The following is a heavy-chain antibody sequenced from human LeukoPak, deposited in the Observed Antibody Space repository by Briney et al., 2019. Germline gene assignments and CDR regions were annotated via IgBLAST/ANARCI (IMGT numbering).Heavy chain of an antibody. CDR1: GGSFSGYY. V-gene: IGHV4-34*01. CDR2: INHSGST. CDR3: ARVLYYDSSGYYYFDY. Sequence: PSETLSLTCAVYGGSFSGYYGSWIRQPPGKGLEWIGEINHSGSTNYNPSLKSRATISVDTSKNQFSLKLSSVTAADTAVYYCARVLYYDSSGYYYFDYWGQGTLVTVSS. D-gene: IGHD3-22*01. J-gene: IGHJ4*02.